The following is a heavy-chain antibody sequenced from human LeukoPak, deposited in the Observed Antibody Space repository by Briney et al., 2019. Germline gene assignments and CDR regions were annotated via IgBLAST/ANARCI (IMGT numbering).Heavy chain of an antibody. CDR1: GFTVSTNY. D-gene: IGHD3-10*01. J-gene: IGHJ4*02. Sequence: PGGSLRLSCAASGFTVSTNYMTWVRQAPGKGLEWVSVIYSDGTTYYADSVKGRFTISRDNSKNTVYLQMNSLRAEGTAVYYCARGLGYGSGPVDHWGQGTLVTLSS. V-gene: IGHV3-53*01. CDR2: IYSDGTT. CDR3: ARGLGYGSGPVDH.